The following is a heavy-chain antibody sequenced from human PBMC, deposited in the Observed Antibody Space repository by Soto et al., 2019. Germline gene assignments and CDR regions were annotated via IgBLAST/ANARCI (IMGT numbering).Heavy chain of an antibody. J-gene: IGHJ4*02. CDR2: IGGSGCTT. V-gene: IGHV3-23*01. D-gene: IGHD1-7*01. CDR1: GFTFSTYS. CDR3: VKDQTGNYNHVY. Sequence: PGGSLRLSCAASGFTFSTYSMNWVRQAPGKGLEWVSVIGGSGCTTSYADSVKGRFTVSRDNSKNTLYLQMNSLRTEDTAVYYFVKDQTGNYNHVYWCKGTLVTVSS.